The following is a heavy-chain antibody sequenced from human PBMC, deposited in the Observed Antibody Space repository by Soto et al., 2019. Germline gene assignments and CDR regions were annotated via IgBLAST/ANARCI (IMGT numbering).Heavy chain of an antibody. CDR2: ISYDGSNK. D-gene: IGHD3-3*01. J-gene: IGHJ5*02. Sequence: VGSLRLSCAASGFTFSSYGMHWVRQAPVKGLEWVAVISYDGSNKYYADSVKGRFTISRDNSKNTLYLQMNSLRAEDTAVYYCAKESGITIFGVVITAGNWFDPWGQGTLVTVSS. CDR3: AKESGITIFGVVITAGNWFDP. CDR1: GFTFSSYG. V-gene: IGHV3-30*18.